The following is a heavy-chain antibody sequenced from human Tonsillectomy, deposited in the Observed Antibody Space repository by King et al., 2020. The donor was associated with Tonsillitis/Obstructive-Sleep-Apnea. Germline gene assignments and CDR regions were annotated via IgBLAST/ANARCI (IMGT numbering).Heavy chain of an antibody. J-gene: IGHJ6*02. CDR3: ARGRVDTVVGCRDYYHYYYGMDV. D-gene: IGHD5-18*01. Sequence: VQLVQSGAEVKKPGSSVKVSCKASGGTLNIYAINWVRQAPGQGLEWMGGIIPILDIANYAQKFQGRVTITADKSTRTVNMEVRSLRSEDTAVFYCARGRVDTVVGCRDYYHYYYGMDVGGQGTTVTVTS. CDR1: GGTLNIYA. V-gene: IGHV1-69*10. CDR2: IIPILDIA.